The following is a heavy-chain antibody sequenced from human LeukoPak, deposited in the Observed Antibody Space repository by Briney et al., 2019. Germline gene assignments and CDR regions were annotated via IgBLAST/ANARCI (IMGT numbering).Heavy chain of an antibody. D-gene: IGHD5-24*01. CDR1: GFTFSSYA. CDR3: AKDVRVTWLPYYFDY. CDR2: ISGSGGST. J-gene: IGHJ4*02. V-gene: IGHV3-23*01. Sequence: GRSLRLSCTASGFTFSSYAMHWVRQAPGKGLEWVSAISGSGGSTYYADSVEGRFTISRDNSKNTLYLQMNSLRAEDTAVYYCAKDVRVTWLPYYFDYWGQGTLVTVSS.